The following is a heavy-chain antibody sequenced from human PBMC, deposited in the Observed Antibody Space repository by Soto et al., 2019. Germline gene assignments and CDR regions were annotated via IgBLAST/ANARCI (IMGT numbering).Heavy chain of an antibody. J-gene: IGHJ5*02. D-gene: IGHD2-21*01. CDR2: ISFGGTT. Sequence: QVQLQESGPRLVKPSETLSLTCTVSGGSFSPNYCAWIRQPPGKGLEWVGYISFGGTTSDNPSLISRVTMSLETSNSQFSLSLTSVSAADTAVYYCARLGAYYQSLDPWGPGTLVTVSS. CDR3: ARLGAYYQSLDP. CDR1: GGSFSPNY. V-gene: IGHV4-59*08.